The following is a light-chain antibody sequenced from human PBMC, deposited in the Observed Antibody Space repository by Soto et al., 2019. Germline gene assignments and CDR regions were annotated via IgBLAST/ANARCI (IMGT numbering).Light chain of an antibody. CDR2: GAS. CDR3: QQYGSSLTWT. V-gene: IGKV3-20*01. J-gene: IGKJ1*01. CDR1: QSVSSY. Sequence: EIVLTQSPATLSLSPGERATLSCRASQSVSSYLAWYQQKPGQAPRLLIYGASSRATGIPDRFSGSGSGTDFTLTISRLEPEDFAVYYCQQYGSSLTWTFGQGTKGDIK.